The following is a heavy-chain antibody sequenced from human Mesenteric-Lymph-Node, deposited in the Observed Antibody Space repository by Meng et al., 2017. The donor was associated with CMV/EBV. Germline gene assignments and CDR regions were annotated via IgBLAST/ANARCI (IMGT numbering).Heavy chain of an antibody. J-gene: IGHJ4*02. V-gene: IGHV1-69*01. Sequence: SCKASGGTFSTYALSWVRQAPGQGLEWMGGIIPVFETANYAQKFQGRVTITADESTNTTYMELSSLRSEDTAIYYCARGYSGYDSLDYWGQGTLVTVSS. D-gene: IGHD5-12*01. CDR3: ARGYSGYDSLDY. CDR2: IIPVFETA. CDR1: GGTFSTYA.